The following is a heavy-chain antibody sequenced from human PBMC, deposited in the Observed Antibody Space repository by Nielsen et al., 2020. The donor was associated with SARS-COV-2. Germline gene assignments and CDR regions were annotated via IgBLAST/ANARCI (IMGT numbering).Heavy chain of an antibody. CDR2: IYYSGST. CDR3: ARDRWFGELLNGMDV. Sequence: RQAPGKGLEWIGYIYYSGSTYYNPSLKSRVTIPVDTSKNQFSLKLSSVTAADTAVYYCARDRWFGELLNGMDVWGQGTTVTVSS. J-gene: IGHJ6*02. V-gene: IGHV4-30-4*01. D-gene: IGHD3-10*01.